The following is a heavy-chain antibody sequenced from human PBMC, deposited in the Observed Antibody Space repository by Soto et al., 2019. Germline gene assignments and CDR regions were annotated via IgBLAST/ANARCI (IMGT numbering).Heavy chain of an antibody. Sequence: PGGSLRLSCAASGFTFSSYGMHWVRQAPGKGLEWVAVIWYDGSNKYYADSVKGRFTISRDNSKNTLYLQMNSLRAGDTAVYYCARDSGSSSGWYIGLNAFDTWGQGTMVTVSS. V-gene: IGHV3-33*01. CDR2: IWYDGSNK. CDR3: ARDSGSSSGWYIGLNAFDT. D-gene: IGHD6-19*01. J-gene: IGHJ3*02. CDR1: GFTFSSYG.